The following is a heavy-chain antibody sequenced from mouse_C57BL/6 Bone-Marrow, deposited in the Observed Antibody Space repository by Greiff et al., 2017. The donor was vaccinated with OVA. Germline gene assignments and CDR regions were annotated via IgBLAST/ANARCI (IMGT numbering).Heavy chain of an antibody. Sequence: EVQLQQSGPELVKPGASVKISCKASGYSFTGYYMNWVKQSPEKSLEWIGEINPSTGGTTYNQKFKAKATLTVDKSSSTAYMQLKSLTSEDSAVYYCARRAVVGGYFDYWGQGTTLTVSS. V-gene: IGHV1-42*01. D-gene: IGHD1-1*01. CDR1: GYSFTGYY. CDR2: INPSTGGT. CDR3: ARRAVVGGYFDY. J-gene: IGHJ2*01.